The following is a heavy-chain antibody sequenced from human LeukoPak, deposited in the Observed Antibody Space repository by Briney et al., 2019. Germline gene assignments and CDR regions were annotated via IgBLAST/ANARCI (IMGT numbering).Heavy chain of an antibody. D-gene: IGHD5-24*01. Sequence: GGSLRLSCAASGFTFSSYSMNWVRQAPGKGLEWVSSISSSSYIYYADSVKGRFTISRDNAKNSLYLQMNSLRAEDTAVYYCARLRSRDGYAWYAFDIWGQGTMVTVSS. V-gene: IGHV3-21*01. CDR3: ARLRSRDGYAWYAFDI. J-gene: IGHJ3*02. CDR1: GFTFSSYS. CDR2: ISSSSYI.